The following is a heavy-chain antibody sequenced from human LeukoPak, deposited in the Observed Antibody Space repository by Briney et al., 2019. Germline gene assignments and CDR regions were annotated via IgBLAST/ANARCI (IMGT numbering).Heavy chain of an antibody. CDR2: IYYSGST. CDR1: GGSISSYY. V-gene: IGHV4-59*01. J-gene: IGHJ3*02. Sequence: PSETLSLTCTVSGGSISSYYWSWIRQPPGKGLEWIGYIYYSGSTNYNPSLKSRVTISVDTSKNQFSLKLSSVTAADTAVYYCARDNERVGATSGAFDIWGQGTMVTVSS. D-gene: IGHD1-26*01. CDR3: ARDNERVGATSGAFDI.